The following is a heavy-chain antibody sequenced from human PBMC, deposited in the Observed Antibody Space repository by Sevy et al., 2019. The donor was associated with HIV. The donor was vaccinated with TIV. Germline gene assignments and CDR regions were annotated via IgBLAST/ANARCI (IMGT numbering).Heavy chain of an antibody. V-gene: IGHV3-43D*03. CDR1: GFTFDDYA. CDR3: AKDMRHFDWLSDSYYYYGMDV. Sequence: LSLTCAASGFTFDDYAMHWVRQAPGKGLEWVSLISWDGGSTYYADSVKGRFTISRDNSKNSLYLQMNSLRAEDTALYYCAKDMRHFDWLSDSYYYYGMDVWGQGTTVTVSS. J-gene: IGHJ6*02. CDR2: ISWDGGST. D-gene: IGHD3-9*01.